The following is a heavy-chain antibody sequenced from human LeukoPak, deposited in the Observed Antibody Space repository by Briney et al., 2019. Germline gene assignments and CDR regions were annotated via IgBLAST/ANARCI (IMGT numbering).Heavy chain of an antibody. CDR1: GFTFSSYG. CDR2: IRYDGSNK. Sequence: GGSLRLSCAASGFTFSSYGMHWVRQAPGKGLEWVAFIRYDGSNKYYADSVKGRFTISRDNSKNTLYLQMNSLRAEDTAVYYCAKERDTAMVTIDYWGQGTLVTVAS. J-gene: IGHJ4*02. CDR3: AKERDTAMVTIDY. V-gene: IGHV3-30*02. D-gene: IGHD5-18*01.